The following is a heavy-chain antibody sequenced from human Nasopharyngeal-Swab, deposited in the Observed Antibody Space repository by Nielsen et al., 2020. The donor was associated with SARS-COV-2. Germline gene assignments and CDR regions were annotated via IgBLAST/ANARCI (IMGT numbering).Heavy chain of an antibody. V-gene: IGHV3-9*01. CDR3: AKIGGYNYLYAFDI. CDR2: ISWNSGST. Sequence: SLKISCAASGFTFDDYAMHWVRQAPGKGLEWVSGISWNSGSTGYADSVKGRFTISRDNAKNSLYLQMNSLRAEDTALYYCAKIGGYNYLYAFDIWGQGTMVTVSS. J-gene: IGHJ3*02. D-gene: IGHD5-24*01. CDR1: GFTFDDYA.